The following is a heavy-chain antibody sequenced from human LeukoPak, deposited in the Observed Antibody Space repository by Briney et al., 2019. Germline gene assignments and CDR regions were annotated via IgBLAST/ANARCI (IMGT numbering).Heavy chain of an antibody. CDR2: ISSSGSTI. J-gene: IGHJ4*02. Sequence: PGRTLRLSCAASGFTFSSCEMNWVRRAPARGREGGSYISSSGSTIYYADSVKGRFTISRDNAKNSLYLQMNSLRVEDTAVYYCARSGGMDLDYWGEGTLVTVSS. D-gene: IGHD3-10*01. CDR1: GFTFSSCE. CDR3: ARSGGMDLDY. V-gene: IGHV3-48*03.